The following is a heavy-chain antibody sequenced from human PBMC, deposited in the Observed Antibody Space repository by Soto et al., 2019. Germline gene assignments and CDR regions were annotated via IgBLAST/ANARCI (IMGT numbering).Heavy chain of an antibody. D-gene: IGHD6-19*01. Sequence: SETLSLTCTVSGGSINSYYWSWIRQPPGKGLERIGYIYYSESTNYNPSLKSRATISEDASKNQFNLKQSSVTAADTAVYYCARVPWQWLGGYAFDIWGQGTMVTV. CDR2: IYYSEST. CDR3: ARVPWQWLGGYAFDI. CDR1: GGSINSYY. J-gene: IGHJ3*02. V-gene: IGHV4-59*01.